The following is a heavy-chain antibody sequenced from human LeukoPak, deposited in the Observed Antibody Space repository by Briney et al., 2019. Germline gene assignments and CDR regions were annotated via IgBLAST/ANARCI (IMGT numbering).Heavy chain of an antibody. J-gene: IGHJ4*02. Sequence: ASVQVSCKASGYTFTGYYMHWVRQAPGQGREWMGWINPNCGGTNYAQKFQGRVTMTRDTSISTAYMELRSLRSDDTAVYYCARDPRYYYDSSGYYLSAFDYGGQGTLVTVSS. CDR2: INPNCGGT. V-gene: IGHV1-2*02. CDR3: ARDPRYYYDSSGYYLSAFDY. CDR1: GYTFTGYY. D-gene: IGHD3-22*01.